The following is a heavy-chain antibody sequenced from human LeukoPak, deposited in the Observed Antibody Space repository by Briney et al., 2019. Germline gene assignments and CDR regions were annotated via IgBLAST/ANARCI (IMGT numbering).Heavy chain of an antibody. Sequence: SETLSLTCTVSGGSISSGGYYWSWIRQHPGKGLEWIGYIYYSGSTYYNPSLKSRVTISVDTSKNQFSLKLSSVTAADTAVYYCARDRAGGGEPPPGAFDIWGQGTMVTVSS. CDR2: IYYSGST. V-gene: IGHV4-31*03. CDR1: GGSISSGGYY. D-gene: IGHD2-21*01. CDR3: ARDRAGGGEPPPGAFDI. J-gene: IGHJ3*02.